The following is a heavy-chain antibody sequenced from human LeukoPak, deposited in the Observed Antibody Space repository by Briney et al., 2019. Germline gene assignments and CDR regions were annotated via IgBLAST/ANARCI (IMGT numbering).Heavy chain of an antibody. Sequence: ASVKVSCKASGYTFTGYYMHWVRQAPGQGLEWMGWINPNSGGTNYAQKFQGRVTMTRNTSITTAYMELGSLRSEDTAVYYCARGHTSSASYYLYYSYYYGMDVWGQGTTVTVSS. CDR2: INPNSGGT. J-gene: IGHJ6*02. V-gene: IGHV1-2*02. CDR1: GYTFTGYY. CDR3: ARGHTSSASYYLYYSYYYGMDV. D-gene: IGHD3-10*01.